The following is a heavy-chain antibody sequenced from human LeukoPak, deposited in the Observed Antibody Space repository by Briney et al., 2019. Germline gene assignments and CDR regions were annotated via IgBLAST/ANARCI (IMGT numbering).Heavy chain of an antibody. V-gene: IGHV4-59*01. CDR1: GGSISSYY. J-gene: IGHJ2*01. Sequence: PSETLSLTCTVSGGSISSYYWSWIRQPPGKGLEWIGYIYYSGSTNYNPSLKSRVTISVDTSKNQFSLKLSSVTAADTAVYYCARDSRLMLRGWYFDLWGRGTPVTVSS. CDR2: IYYSGST. CDR3: ARDSRLMLRGWYFDL. D-gene: IGHD2-8*01.